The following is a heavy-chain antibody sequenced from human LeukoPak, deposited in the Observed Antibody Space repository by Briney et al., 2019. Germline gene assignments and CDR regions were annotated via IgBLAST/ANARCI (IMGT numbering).Heavy chain of an antibody. CDR2: IYYSGST. J-gene: IGHJ4*02. CDR1: GGSISSSSYY. Sequence: SETLSLTCTVSGGSISSSSYYWGWIRQPPGKGLEWIGSIYYSGSTYYNPSLKSRVTISVDTSKNQFSLKLSSVTAADTAVYYCATIVVVPAAMPNDFDYWGQGTLVTVSS. V-gene: IGHV4-39*01. CDR3: ATIVVVPAAMPNDFDY. D-gene: IGHD2-2*01.